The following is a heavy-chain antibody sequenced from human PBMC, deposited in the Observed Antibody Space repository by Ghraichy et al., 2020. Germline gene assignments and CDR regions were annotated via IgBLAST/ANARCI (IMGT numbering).Heavy chain of an antibody. CDR1: GYTLTELS. CDR3: ATTYDFWSGYAFDI. Sequence: ASVKVSCKVSGYTLTELSMHWVRQAPGKGLEWMGGFDPEDGETIYAQKFQGRVTMTEDTSTDTAYMELSSLRSEDTAVYYCATTYDFWSGYAFDIWGQGTMVTVSS. D-gene: IGHD3-3*01. V-gene: IGHV1-24*01. CDR2: FDPEDGET. J-gene: IGHJ3*02.